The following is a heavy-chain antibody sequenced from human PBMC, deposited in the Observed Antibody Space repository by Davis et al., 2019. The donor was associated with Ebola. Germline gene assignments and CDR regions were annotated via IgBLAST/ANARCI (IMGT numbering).Heavy chain of an antibody. CDR3: ARSSLTLYYDILMGLGWFDP. J-gene: IGHJ5*02. CDR1: GGSITSISYY. V-gene: IGHV4-61*01. Sequence: MPSETLSLTCAVSGGSITSISYYWSWIRQPPGKGLEWIGYIYYSGSTNYNPSLKSRVTISVDTSKNQFSLKLSSVTAADTAVYYCARSSLTLYYDILMGLGWFDPWGQGTLVTVSS. D-gene: IGHD3-9*01. CDR2: IYYSGST.